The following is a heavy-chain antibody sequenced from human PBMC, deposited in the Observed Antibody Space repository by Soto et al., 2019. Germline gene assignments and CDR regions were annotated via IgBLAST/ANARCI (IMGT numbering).Heavy chain of an antibody. D-gene: IGHD1-1*01. CDR2: IIPIIGTP. J-gene: IGHJ4*02. CDR3: SRDLEFRDGNISHLDY. CDR1: GGTFRNHV. Sequence: SVKVSCKASGGTFRNHVFNWVRQAPGQGLEWMGGIIPIIGTPNYAQKFQGRVTITSDASTSTVYLEVSSLRSQDTAVYYCSRDLEFRDGNISHLDYWGQGTLVTVSS. V-gene: IGHV1-69*13.